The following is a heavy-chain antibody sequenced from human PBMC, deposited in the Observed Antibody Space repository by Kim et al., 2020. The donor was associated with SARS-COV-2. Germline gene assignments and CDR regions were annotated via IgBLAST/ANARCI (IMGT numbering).Heavy chain of an antibody. CDR3: ASSRPDYGDYLFDY. V-gene: IGHV3-11*04. Sequence: ADAVQDRSTTSSDNAKNSLYLQMNSLRAEDTAVYYCASSRPDYGDYLFDYWGQGTLVTVSS. J-gene: IGHJ4*02. D-gene: IGHD4-17*01.